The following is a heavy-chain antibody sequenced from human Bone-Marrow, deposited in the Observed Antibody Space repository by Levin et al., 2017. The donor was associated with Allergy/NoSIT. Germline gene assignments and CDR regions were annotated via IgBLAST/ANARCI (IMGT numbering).Heavy chain of an antibody. D-gene: IGHD5-12*01. V-gene: IGHV4-39*01. Sequence: PGGSLRLSCTVSGGSISSSTHYWGCIRQPPGKGLEWIASIYYSGSTYYNSSLKSRVTISVDTSKNQFSLRLSSVTAADTAVYYCARVRGSRGYGADFDYWGQGTLVTVAS. CDR1: GGSISSSTHY. CDR3: ARVRGSRGYGADFDY. CDR2: IYYSGST. J-gene: IGHJ4*02.